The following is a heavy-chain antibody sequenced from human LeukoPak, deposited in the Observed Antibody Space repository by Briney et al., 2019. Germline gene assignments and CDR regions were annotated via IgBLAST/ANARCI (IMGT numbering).Heavy chain of an antibody. J-gene: IGHJ4*02. CDR1: GGSISSYY. D-gene: IGHD2-2*01. V-gene: IGHV4-59*08. CDR3: ARRQYQIDY. CDR2: IYYSGST. Sequence: SETLSLTCTVSGGSISSYYWSWIRQPPGEGLEWIGYIYYSGSTNYNPSLKSRVTISVDTSKNQFSLKLSSVTAADTAVYYCARRQYQIDYWGQGTLVTVSS.